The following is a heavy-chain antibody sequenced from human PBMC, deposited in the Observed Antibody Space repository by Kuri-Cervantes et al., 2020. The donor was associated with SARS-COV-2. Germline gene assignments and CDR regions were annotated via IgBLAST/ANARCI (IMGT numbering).Heavy chain of an antibody. D-gene: IGHD3-3*01. J-gene: IGHJ4*02. CDR3: ARSAFGATYYDFWSGFDY. CDR2: IYYSGST. CDR1: GGSISSYY. V-gene: IGHV4-59*08. Sequence: SEILSLTCTVSGGSISSYYWSWIRQPPGKGLEWIGYIYYSGSTYYNPSLKSRVTISVDTSKNQFSLKLSSVTAADTAVYYCARSAFGATYYDFWSGFDYWGQGILVTVSS.